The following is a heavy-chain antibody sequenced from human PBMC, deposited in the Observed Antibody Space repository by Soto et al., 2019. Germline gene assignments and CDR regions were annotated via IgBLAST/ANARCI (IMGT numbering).Heavy chain of an antibody. CDR2: VYYTGST. D-gene: IGHD1-26*01. CDR1: GGSISSFH. Sequence: QVQLQESGPGLVKPSETLSLTCTVSGGSISSFHWSWIRQPPGKGLEWIGYVYYTGSTNYNPSFRSRVTISVDKYKNPFSLKLTSGTAADTAVYYCVRWVGQFDFWGQGTLVTVSS. V-gene: IGHV4-59*03. J-gene: IGHJ4*02. CDR3: VRWVGQFDF.